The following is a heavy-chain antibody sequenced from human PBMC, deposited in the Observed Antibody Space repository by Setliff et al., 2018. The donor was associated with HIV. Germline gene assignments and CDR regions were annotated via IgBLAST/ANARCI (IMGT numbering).Heavy chain of an antibody. Sequence: ASETLSLTCTVSGGSISSSSYYWGWIRQPPGKGLEWIGSIYYSGSTYYNPSLKSRVTISVDTSKNQFSLKLSSVTAADTAVYYCARTPQEVVVVAATRPYYYYYMDVWGKGTTVTVSS. CDR3: ARTPQEVVVVAATRPYYYYYMDV. J-gene: IGHJ6*03. D-gene: IGHD2-15*01. V-gene: IGHV4-39*01. CDR2: IYYSGST. CDR1: GGSISSSSYY.